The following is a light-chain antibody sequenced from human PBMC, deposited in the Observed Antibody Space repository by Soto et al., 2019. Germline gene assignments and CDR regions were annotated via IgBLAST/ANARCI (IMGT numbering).Light chain of an antibody. J-gene: IGKJ5*01. V-gene: IGKV3-15*01. CDR2: GAS. CDR3: QQRSIWPLT. Sequence: EIVMSQSPATLSVSPGESATLSCRASESVRSNLAWYQQKPGQAPRLLISGASTRATGFPDRFGGRGSGTEFTLTISSLEAEDFAVYYCQQRSIWPLTFGQGTRLEIK. CDR1: ESVRSN.